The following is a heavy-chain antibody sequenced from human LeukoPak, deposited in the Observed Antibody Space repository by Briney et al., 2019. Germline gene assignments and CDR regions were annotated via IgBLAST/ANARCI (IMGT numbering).Heavy chain of an antibody. D-gene: IGHD5-18*01. V-gene: IGHV3-20*04. J-gene: IGHJ4*02. CDR2: ITWNGGST. CDR1: GFTFDDHG. CDR3: ARTSKNSYGCSDY. Sequence: GGSLRLSCAASGFTFDDHGMSGVRPAPGRGLEWVSSITWNGGSTDYAVSVKGRFTIYRDNAKLSLYLQLNSLRAEDTALYYCARTSKNSYGCSDYWGQGTLVTVSS.